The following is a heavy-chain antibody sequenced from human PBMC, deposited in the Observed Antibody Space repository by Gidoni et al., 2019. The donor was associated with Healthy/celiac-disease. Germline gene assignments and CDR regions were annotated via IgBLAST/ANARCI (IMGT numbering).Heavy chain of an antibody. V-gene: IGHV4-39*01. CDR3: LAFGGGYYFDY. D-gene: IGHD3-16*01. CDR2: IYYSGST. J-gene: IGHJ4*02. CDR1: GGSISSSSYY. Sequence: QLQLQESGPGLVKPSETLSLTCTVSGGSISSSSYYWGWFRQPPGKGLEWIGSIYYSGSTYYNPSLKSRVTISVDTSKNQFSLKLSSVTAADTAVYYCLAFGGGYYFDYWGQGTLVTVSS.